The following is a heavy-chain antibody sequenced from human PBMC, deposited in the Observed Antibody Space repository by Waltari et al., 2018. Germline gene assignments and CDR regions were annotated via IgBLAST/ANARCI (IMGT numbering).Heavy chain of an antibody. Sequence: EELLVESGGGFVRRGGSLRRPCFASGFPFTPYYINWVRQAPGKGLEWVAHVDWDGTTTTHADSVKGRFTISRDNSKNSVYLQMTNLRHEDTASYYCARDGPYYYYGLDVWGQGTTVTVSS. CDR1: GFPFTPYY. V-gene: IGHV3-20*04. CDR3: ARDGPYYYYGLDV. CDR2: VDWDGTTT. J-gene: IGHJ6*02.